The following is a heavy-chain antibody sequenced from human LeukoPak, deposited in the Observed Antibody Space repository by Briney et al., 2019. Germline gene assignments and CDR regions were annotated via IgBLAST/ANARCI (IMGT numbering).Heavy chain of an antibody. CDR2: ITGSGGRI. V-gene: IGHV3-23*01. D-gene: IGHD3-16*02. CDR1: GFTFSSYS. Sequence: GGSLRLSCAASGFTFSSYSMCWVRQAPGEGLEWVSSITGSGGRIYYADSLKVRFTISRDNSKNTVYLQMTSLRAEDTAVYYCAKYRDYYFEYWGQGTLVTVSS. J-gene: IGHJ4*02. CDR3: AKYRDYYFEY.